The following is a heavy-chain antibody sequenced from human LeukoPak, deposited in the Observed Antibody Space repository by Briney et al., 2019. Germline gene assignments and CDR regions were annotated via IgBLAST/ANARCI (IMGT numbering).Heavy chain of an antibody. Sequence: KPSETLSLTCAVSGASISSSTNYWGWIRQPPGKGLEWIGSIRSSGSTYYNPSLKSRVTISVDTSKNQFSLKLSSVTAADTAVYYCARHRAHYHDSSGYVRGAFDIWGQGTMVTVSS. CDR2: IRSSGST. V-gene: IGHV4-39*07. CDR3: ARHRAHYHDSSGYVRGAFDI. J-gene: IGHJ3*02. CDR1: GASISSSTNY. D-gene: IGHD3-22*01.